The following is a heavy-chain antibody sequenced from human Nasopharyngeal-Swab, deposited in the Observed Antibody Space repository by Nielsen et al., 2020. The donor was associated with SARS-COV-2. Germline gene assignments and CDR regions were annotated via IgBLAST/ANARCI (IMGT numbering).Heavy chain of an antibody. D-gene: IGHD4-17*01. CDR2: IRSKANSYAT. Sequence: VRQMPGKGLEWVGRIRSKANSYATAYAASVKGRFTISRDDSKNTAYLQMNSLKTEDTVVYYCTRLTVTGAFDIWGQGTMVTVSS. J-gene: IGHJ3*02. V-gene: IGHV3-73*01. CDR3: TRLTVTGAFDI.